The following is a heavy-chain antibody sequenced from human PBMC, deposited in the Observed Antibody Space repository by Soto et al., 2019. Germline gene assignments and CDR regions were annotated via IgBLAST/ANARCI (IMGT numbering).Heavy chain of an antibody. CDR1: GYTFTSYG. J-gene: IGHJ5*02. V-gene: IGHV1-18*01. Sequence: ASVKVSCKASGYTFTSYGISWVRQAPGQGLEWMGWISAYNGNTNYAQKLQGRVTMTTDTSTSTAYMELRSLRSDDTAVYYCANVEMDYKWFDPWGQGTLVTVSS. CDR2: ISAYNGNT. D-gene: IGHD2-15*01. CDR3: ANVEMDYKWFDP.